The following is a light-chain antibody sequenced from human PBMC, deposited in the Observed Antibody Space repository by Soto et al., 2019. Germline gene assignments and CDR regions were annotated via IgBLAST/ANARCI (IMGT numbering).Light chain of an antibody. CDR2: DVS. V-gene: IGLV2-14*01. CDR1: SSDVGGYNY. J-gene: IGLJ1*01. CDR3: SSYTITSTLV. Sequence: QSVLTQPASVSGSPGQSITISCTGTSSDVGGYNYVSWYQQHPGKAPKLMIYDVSNRPSGVSYRFFGSKSGNTASLTISGLQTEDEADYYCSSYTITSTLVFGTGTKVTVL.